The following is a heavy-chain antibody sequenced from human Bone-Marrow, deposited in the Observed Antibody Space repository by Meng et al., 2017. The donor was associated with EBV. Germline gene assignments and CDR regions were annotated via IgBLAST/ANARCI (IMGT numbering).Heavy chain of an antibody. CDR2: IGRSDNTV. CDR1: GFTFSDYH. V-gene: IGHV3-11*01. D-gene: IGHD2-2*01. J-gene: IGHJ5*02. CDR3: ARGDILVGYNWFDP. Sequence: VHVVESGGGQVKPVGALRLSCAVSGFTFSDYHMSWLRQAPGKGLEWVSHIGRSDNTVYYADSVKGRFTISRDNAKNSLYLQMNSLRAEDTAVYYCARGDILVGYNWFDPWGQGTLVTVSS.